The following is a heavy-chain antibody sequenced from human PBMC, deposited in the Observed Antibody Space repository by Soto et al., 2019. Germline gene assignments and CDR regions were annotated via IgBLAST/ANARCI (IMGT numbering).Heavy chain of an antibody. D-gene: IGHD2-21*01. CDR2: ISYDGSNK. J-gene: IGHJ4*02. V-gene: IGHV3-30*18. CDR1: GFTFSSYG. CDR3: AKVFVGPTVDY. Sequence: QVQLVESGGGVVQPGRSLRLSCAASGFTFSSYGMHWVRQAPGKGLEWVAVISYDGSNKYYADSVKGRFTISRDNSKNTLYHQMNALRAEDTAVFYCAKVFVGPTVDYGGQGTLVPFS.